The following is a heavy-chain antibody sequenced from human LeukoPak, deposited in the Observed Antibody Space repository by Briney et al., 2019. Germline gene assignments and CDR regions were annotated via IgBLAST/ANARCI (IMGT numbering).Heavy chain of an antibody. V-gene: IGHV3-33*01. CDR1: GFTFSSYG. J-gene: IGHJ5*02. CDR3: AREGYGSGSYYSVGWRDWFDP. D-gene: IGHD3-10*01. CDR2: IWYDGSNK. Sequence: GRSLRLSCAASGFTFSSYGMHWVRQAPGKGLEWVAVIWYDGSNKYYADSVKGRFTISRDSSKNTLYLQMNSLRAEDTAVYYCAREGYGSGSYYSVGWRDWFDPWGQGTLVTVSS.